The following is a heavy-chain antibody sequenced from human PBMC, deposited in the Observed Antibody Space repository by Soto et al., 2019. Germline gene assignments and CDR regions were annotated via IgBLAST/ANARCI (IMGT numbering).Heavy chain of an antibody. Sequence: HPGGSLRLSCAASGFTFSSYAMSWVRQAPGKGLEWVSAISGSGGSTYYADSVKGRFTISRDNSKNTLYLQMNSLRAEDTAVYYCAKVMRSVPAAISVVELGDYYYYYYMDVWGKGTTVTVSS. CDR1: GFTFSSYA. CDR2: ISGSGGST. CDR3: AKVMRSVPAAISVVELGDYYYYYYMDV. V-gene: IGHV3-23*01. J-gene: IGHJ6*03. D-gene: IGHD2-2*01.